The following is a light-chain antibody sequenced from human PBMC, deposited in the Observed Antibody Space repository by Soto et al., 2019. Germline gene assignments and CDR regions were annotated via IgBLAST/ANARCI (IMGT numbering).Light chain of an antibody. CDR3: SSKTSSGTLYV. CDR1: SCDVGGSKY. V-gene: IGLV2-14*01. Sequence: QSALTQPASVSGYPGQSITISCTGTSCDVGGSKYVSWYQQHPGEAPKLILYEVAYRPSGVSNRFSGAKSGNTASVTVSGLRAEDEADYYCSSKTSSGTLYVFGTGTKLTVL. J-gene: IGLJ1*01. CDR2: EVA.